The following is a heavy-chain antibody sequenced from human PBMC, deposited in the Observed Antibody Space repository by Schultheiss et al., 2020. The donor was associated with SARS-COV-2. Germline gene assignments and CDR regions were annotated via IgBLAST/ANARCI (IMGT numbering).Heavy chain of an antibody. CDR1: GFTFSGSA. V-gene: IGHV3-73*01. J-gene: IGHJ4*02. D-gene: IGHD2-21*02. CDR3: ARSRDRADY. CDR2: IRSKANSYAT. Sequence: GGSLRLSCAASGFTFSGSAMHWVRQASGKGLEWVGRIRSKANSYATAYAASVKGRFTISRDDSKNTAYLQMNSLRAEDTAVYYCARSRDRADYWGQGTLVTVSS.